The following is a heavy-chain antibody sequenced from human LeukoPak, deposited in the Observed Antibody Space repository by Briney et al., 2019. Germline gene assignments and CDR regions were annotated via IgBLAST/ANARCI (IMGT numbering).Heavy chain of an antibody. CDR2: INHSGST. Sequence: PSETLSLTCAVYGGSFSGYYWSWIRQPPGKGLEWIGEINHSGSTNYNPSLKSRVTISVDTSKNQFSLKLSSVTAADTAVYYCARGNAYYYDSSGYYPHNWFDPWGQGTLVTVSS. CDR1: GGSFSGYY. D-gene: IGHD3-22*01. CDR3: ARGNAYYYDSSGYYPHNWFDP. J-gene: IGHJ5*02. V-gene: IGHV4-34*01.